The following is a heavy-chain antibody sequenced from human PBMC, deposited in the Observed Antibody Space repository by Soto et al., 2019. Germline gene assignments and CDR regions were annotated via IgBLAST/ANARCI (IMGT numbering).Heavy chain of an antibody. CDR3: ARGLKGLYGTDV. J-gene: IGHJ6*02. V-gene: IGHV3-74*01. Sequence: GGSLRLACAASGVSFSSYWLHWVLQAPGKGLVWVSRINSDGSTPGYADSVKGRFTISRDNAQNTLYLQMSSLRAEDTAVYYCARGLKGLYGTDVWGQGTTVTVSS. CDR2: INSDGSTP. CDR1: GVSFSSYW.